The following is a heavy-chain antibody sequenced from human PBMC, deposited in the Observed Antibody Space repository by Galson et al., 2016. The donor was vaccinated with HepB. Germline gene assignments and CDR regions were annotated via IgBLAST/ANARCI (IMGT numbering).Heavy chain of an antibody. J-gene: IGHJ4*02. D-gene: IGHD6-13*01. V-gene: IGHV3-7*01. CDR1: GFNFRSYW. CDR3: ARDWSTGIAGAGNDF. CDR2: IKQDGSEK. Sequence: SLRLSCAASGFNFRSYWMTWVRQAPGKGLEWVANIKQDGSEKYYVDSVKGRFTISRDNAKNSVFLHMTSLMVEDSAVYYCARDWSTGIAGAGNDFWGQGTLVTVSS.